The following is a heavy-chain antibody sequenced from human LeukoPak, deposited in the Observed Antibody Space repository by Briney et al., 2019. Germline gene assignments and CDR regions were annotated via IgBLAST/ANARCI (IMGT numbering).Heavy chain of an antibody. CDR1: GGSFSGYY. CDR3: ARAEKVERATLTFNWVRPERRYYSGLDV. CDR2: INHSGST. V-gene: IGHV4-34*01. Sequence: SETLSLTCAVYGGSFSGYYWSWIRQPPGKGLEWIAEINHSGSTKYNPPLKSRVTITVDTSKTQFSLKLSSVTAADTAVYYCARAEKVERATLTFNWVRPERRYYSGLDVWGQGSAVIVSS. D-gene: IGHD1-14*01. J-gene: IGHJ6*02.